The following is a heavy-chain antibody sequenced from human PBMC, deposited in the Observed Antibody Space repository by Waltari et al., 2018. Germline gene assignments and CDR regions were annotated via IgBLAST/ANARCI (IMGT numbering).Heavy chain of an antibody. Sequence: EVQLLESGGGLVQPGGSLRLSCAASGFTFSSYAMSWVRQAPGKGLEVVSAISGSGGSTYYADSVKGRFTISRDNSKNTLYLQMNSLRAEDTAVYYCAREVGQQLAYFDLWGRGTLVTVSS. V-gene: IGHV3-23*01. D-gene: IGHD6-13*01. CDR3: AREVGQQLAYFDL. CDR1: GFTFSSYA. J-gene: IGHJ2*01. CDR2: ISGSGGST.